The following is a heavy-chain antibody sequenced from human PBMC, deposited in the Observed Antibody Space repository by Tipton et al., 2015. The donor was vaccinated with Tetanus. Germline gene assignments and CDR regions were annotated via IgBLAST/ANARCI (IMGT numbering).Heavy chain of an antibody. Sequence: LVQPSQTLSLTCAISGDRVSSNSVAWNWIRQSPSRGLEWLGRTYFRSKWFTDFAPSVKSRITIEPDTSKNQFFLQLHSVTPDDTAVYFCARGGGGPPFDSWGQGTLVTVSS. V-gene: IGHV6-1*01. D-gene: IGHD3-16*01. J-gene: IGHJ4*02. CDR1: GDRVSSNSVA. CDR3: ARGGGGPPFDS. CDR2: TYFRSKWFT.